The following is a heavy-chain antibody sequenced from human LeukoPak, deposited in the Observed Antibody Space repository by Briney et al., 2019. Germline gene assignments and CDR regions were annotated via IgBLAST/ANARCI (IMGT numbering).Heavy chain of an antibody. D-gene: IGHD1-7*01. CDR2: VDPSDGGI. Sequence: ASVKVSCKAFGYAFTDSFIQWLRQAPGQWLEWMGRVDPSDGGINYAQKFQGRVTMTRDTSISTAYMELRSLTSDDSAFYYCARGVGTTTPKWFDPWGQGTLVTVSS. J-gene: IGHJ5*02. CDR3: ARGVGTTTPKWFDP. CDR1: GYAFTDSF. V-gene: IGHV1-2*06.